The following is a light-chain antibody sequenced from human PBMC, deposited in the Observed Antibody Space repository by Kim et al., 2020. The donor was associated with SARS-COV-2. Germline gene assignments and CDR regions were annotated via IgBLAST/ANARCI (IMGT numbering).Light chain of an antibody. J-gene: IGLJ2*01. CDR2: YVS. Sequence: QSALTQPASVSGSPGQSTTISCTGTSSDIGAYNFVSWYQQHPGKVPKLMIYYVSDRPSGVSNRFSGSKSGNTASLTISGLQAEDEADYYCFSYSSSSTLVFGGGTQLTVL. V-gene: IGLV2-14*03. CDR1: SSDIGAYNF. CDR3: FSYSSSSTLV.